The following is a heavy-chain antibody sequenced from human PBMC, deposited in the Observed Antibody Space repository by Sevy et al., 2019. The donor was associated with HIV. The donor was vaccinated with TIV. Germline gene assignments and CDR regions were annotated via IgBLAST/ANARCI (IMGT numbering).Heavy chain of an antibody. CDR1: GYSFSDYY. CDR3: VRDVGYRCGRWQKYFDY. J-gene: IGHJ4*02. D-gene: IGHD5-18*01. Sequence: ATVKVSCKASGYSFSDYYIHWVRQAPGQGLEWMGWINPNSDVTNYEQNLQGRVTMTRDTSMTTVYMEVSSLRSDDTAVYYCVRDVGYRCGRWQKYFDYWGQGTLVTVSS. CDR2: INPNSDVT. V-gene: IGHV1-2*02.